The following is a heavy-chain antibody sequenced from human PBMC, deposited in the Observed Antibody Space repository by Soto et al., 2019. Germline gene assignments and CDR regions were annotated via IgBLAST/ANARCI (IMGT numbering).Heavy chain of an antibody. Sequence: GGSLRLSCADSGFAFSTYGMHWVRQAPGKGLEWVAVISYDGIQKYYADSVKGRFTISRDNSKNSLYLQMNSLRAEDTAVYYCAREGAGGDDTSWYYGMDVWGQGTTVTVSS. CDR3: AREGAGGDDTSWYYGMDV. CDR2: ISYDGIQK. CDR1: GFAFSTYG. D-gene: IGHD4-17*01. J-gene: IGHJ6*02. V-gene: IGHV3-30*03.